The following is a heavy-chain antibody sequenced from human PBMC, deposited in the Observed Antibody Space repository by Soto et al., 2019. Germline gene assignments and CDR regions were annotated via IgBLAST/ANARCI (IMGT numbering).Heavy chain of an antibody. Sequence: SETLCLTCTVSGGSISSSYWSGIRQPPGKGLEWSGYIYYSGSTNYNPSLKSRVTISVDTSKNQFSLKLSSVTAADTAVYYCARDRVRWARGPDAFDIWGQGTMVT. CDR1: GGSISSSY. J-gene: IGHJ3*02. CDR3: ARDRVRWARGPDAFDI. CDR2: IYYSGST. V-gene: IGHV4-59*01. D-gene: IGHD4-17*01.